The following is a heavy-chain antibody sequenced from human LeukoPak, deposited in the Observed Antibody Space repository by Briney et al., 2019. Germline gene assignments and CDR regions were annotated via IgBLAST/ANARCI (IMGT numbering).Heavy chain of an antibody. D-gene: IGHD3-10*01. CDR2: IYTSGST. CDR3: ARDRLTMVRGVPPYGMDV. CDR1: GGSISSYY. J-gene: IGHJ6*02. Sequence: SETLSLTCTVSGGSISSYYWSWIRQPAGKGLEWIGRIYTSGSTNYNPSLKSRVTMSVDAYKNQFSLKLSSVTAADTAVYYCARDRLTMVRGVPPYGMDVWGQGTTVTVSS. V-gene: IGHV4-4*07.